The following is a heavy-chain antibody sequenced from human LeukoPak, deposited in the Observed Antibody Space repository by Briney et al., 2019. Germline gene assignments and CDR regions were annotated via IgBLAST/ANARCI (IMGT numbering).Heavy chain of an antibody. CDR1: GFTFSTYW. CDR2: ITGDGSST. V-gene: IGHV3-74*01. D-gene: IGHD3-22*01. CDR3: ARSSSGYLS. Sequence: GGSLRLSCAASGFTFSTYWMHWVRQAPGKGLVWVSRITGDGSSTTYADSMKGRFTISRDNAKNTLYLQMNSLRAEDTAVYYCARSSSGYLSWGQGTLVTVSS. J-gene: IGHJ5*02.